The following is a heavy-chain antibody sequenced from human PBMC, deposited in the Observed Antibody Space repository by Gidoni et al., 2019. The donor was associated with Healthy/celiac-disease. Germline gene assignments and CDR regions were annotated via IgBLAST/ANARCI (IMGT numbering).Heavy chain of an antibody. D-gene: IGHD6-19*01. Sequence: GAEVKKPGSSVKVSCKASGGTFSSYTISWVRQAPGQGLEWMGRIIPILGIANYAQKFQGRVTITADKSTSTAYMELSSLRSEDTAVYYCASEGDSSGWFSDYWGQGTLVTVSS. V-gene: IGHV1-69*02. CDR1: GGTFSSYT. CDR3: ASEGDSSGWFSDY. J-gene: IGHJ4*02. CDR2: IIPILGIA.